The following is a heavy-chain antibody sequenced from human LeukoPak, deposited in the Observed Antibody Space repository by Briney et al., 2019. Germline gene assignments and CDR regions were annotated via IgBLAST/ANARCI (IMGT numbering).Heavy chain of an antibody. D-gene: IGHD3-10*01. CDR3: ARDARITMVRGVIAGLNY. CDR2: INAGNGNT. J-gene: IGHJ4*02. Sequence: ASVKGSCKASGYTFTSYAMHWVRQAPGQRLEWVGCINAGNGNTKYSQKFQGRVTITRDTSASTAYMELSRLRSEDTAVYYCARDARITMVRGVIAGLNYWGPGNLVTVSS. CDR1: GYTFTSYA. V-gene: IGHV1-3*01.